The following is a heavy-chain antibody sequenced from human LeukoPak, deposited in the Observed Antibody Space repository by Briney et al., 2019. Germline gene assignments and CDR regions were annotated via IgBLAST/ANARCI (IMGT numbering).Heavy chain of an antibody. CDR3: ATRWGF. D-gene: IGHD3-16*01. J-gene: IGHJ4*02. V-gene: IGHV3-48*01. Sequence: GGSLRLSCAASGFTFSSYAMSWVRQAPGKGLEWVSYISSGSTTVYYTDSVKGRFTISRDNAKNSLYLQMNSLRAEDTAVYYCATRWGFWGQGTLVTVSS. CDR1: GFTFSSYA. CDR2: ISSGSTTV.